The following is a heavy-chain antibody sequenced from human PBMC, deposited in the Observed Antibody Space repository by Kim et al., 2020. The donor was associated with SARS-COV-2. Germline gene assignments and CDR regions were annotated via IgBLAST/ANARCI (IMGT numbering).Heavy chain of an antibody. D-gene: IGHD2-2*01. Sequence: SETLSLTCTVSGGSVSSGSYYWSWIRQPPGKGLEWIGYIYYSGSTNYNPSLKSRVTISVDTSKNQFSLKLSSVTAADTAVYYCARGVVVPAAMMPIYYYGMDVWGQGTTVTVSS. CDR3: ARGVVVPAAMMPIYYYGMDV. V-gene: IGHV4-61*01. CDR1: GGSVSSGSYY. CDR2: IYYSGST. J-gene: IGHJ6*02.